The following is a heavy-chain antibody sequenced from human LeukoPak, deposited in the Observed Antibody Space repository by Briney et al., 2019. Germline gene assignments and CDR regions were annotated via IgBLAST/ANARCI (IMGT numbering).Heavy chain of an antibody. V-gene: IGHV3-30-3*01. D-gene: IGHD1-26*01. CDR2: ISYDGSNK. J-gene: IGHJ6*03. CDR3: ARDRGIVGTTGYYYMDV. Sequence: GGSLRLSCAASGFTFSSYAMHWVRQAPGKGLEWVAVISYDGSNKYYADSVKGRFTISRDNSKNTLYLQMNSLRGEDTAVYYCARDRGIVGTTGYYYMDVWGKGTTVTVSS. CDR1: GFTFSSYA.